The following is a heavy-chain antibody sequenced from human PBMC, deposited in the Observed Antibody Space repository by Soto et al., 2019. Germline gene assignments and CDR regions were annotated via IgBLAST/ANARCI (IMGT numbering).Heavy chain of an antibody. CDR1: GFMLNNYA. D-gene: IGHD3-22*01. CDR3: AKGLYYYDSSGYRLFDY. CDR2: VSVSGGTT. Sequence: GGALRLACPASGFMLNNYAMSCVLHAPGKGLEWVSTVSVSGGTTYYADSLKGRFTISRDNSKKTVYLQMNRLRADDTAIYYCAKGLYYYDSSGYRLFDYWGQGTLVTVSS. J-gene: IGHJ4*02. V-gene: IGHV3-23*01.